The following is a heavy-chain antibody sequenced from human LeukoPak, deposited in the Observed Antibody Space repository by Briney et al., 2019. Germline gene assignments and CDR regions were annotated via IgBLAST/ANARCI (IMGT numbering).Heavy chain of an antibody. D-gene: IGHD1-26*01. Sequence: GGSLRLSCAASGFTFRHYWMSWVRQGPGKGLEWVANIKQDEGEKYYLDSVRGRFTISRENAESSLYLQMNSLRAEDTAVYYCARDSVGARYWGQGTLVTVSS. V-gene: IGHV3-7*01. J-gene: IGHJ4*02. CDR1: GFTFRHYW. CDR3: ARDSVGARY. CDR2: IKQDEGEK.